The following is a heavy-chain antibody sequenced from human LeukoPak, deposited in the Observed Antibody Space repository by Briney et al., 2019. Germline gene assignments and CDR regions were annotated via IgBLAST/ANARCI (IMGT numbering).Heavy chain of an antibody. J-gene: IGHJ4*02. V-gene: IGHV3-64D*06. CDR3: VKRGMAAGDYYFDY. CDR2: ISANGDST. Sequence: PGGSLRLSCSASGFTFSTYAMHWVRQAPGKGLEYVSVISANGDSTYYADSVKGRFTISRDNSKNTLYLQMNSLRVADTAGYYCVKRGMAAGDYYFDYWGQGTLVTVSS. D-gene: IGHD6-13*01. CDR1: GFTFSTYA.